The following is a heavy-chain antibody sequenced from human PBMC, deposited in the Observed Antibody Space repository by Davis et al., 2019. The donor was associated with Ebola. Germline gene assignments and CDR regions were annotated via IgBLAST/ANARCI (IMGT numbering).Heavy chain of an antibody. V-gene: IGHV1/OR15-1*04. J-gene: IGHJ4*02. CDR3: ASGEFVDF. CDR2: INPSIGNT. D-gene: IGHD3-10*01. CDR1: GYTFTDYY. Sequence: ASVKVSCKASGYTFTDYYMHWVRQAPGQGLEWMGWINPSIGNTSLAQKFQGRVTLTRDTSTSTVHMVLSSLKSEDTATYYCASGEFVDFWGQGTLVTVSS.